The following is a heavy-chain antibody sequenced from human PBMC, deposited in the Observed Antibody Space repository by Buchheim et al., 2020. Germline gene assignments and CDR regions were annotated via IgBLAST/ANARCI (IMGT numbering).Heavy chain of an antibody. D-gene: IGHD2-21*02. Sequence: QVQLVQSGAEVKKPGSSVKVSCKASGGTFSSYAISWVRQAPGQGLEWMGGIVPIFGTANYAQKFQGRVTITADKSTSTAYMELSSLRSEDTAVYYCARGIETDCGGDCYHFSYYYGMDVWGQGTT. CDR3: ARGIETDCGGDCYHFSYYYGMDV. J-gene: IGHJ6*02. CDR1: GGTFSSYA. V-gene: IGHV1-69*06. CDR2: IVPIFGTA.